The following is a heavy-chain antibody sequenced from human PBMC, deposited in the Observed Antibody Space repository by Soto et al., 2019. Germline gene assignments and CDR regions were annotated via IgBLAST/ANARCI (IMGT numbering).Heavy chain of an antibody. V-gene: IGHV3-74*01. CDR3: ARGGCSSTSCYESVYGMDV. D-gene: IGHD2-2*01. CDR2: INSDGSST. Sequence: GGSLRLSCAASGFTFSSYWMHWVRQAPGKGLEWVSRINSDGSSTSYADSVKGRFTISRDNAKNTLYLQMNSLRAEDTAVYYCARGGCSSTSCYESVYGMDVWGQGTTVTVSS. CDR1: GFTFSSYW. J-gene: IGHJ6*02.